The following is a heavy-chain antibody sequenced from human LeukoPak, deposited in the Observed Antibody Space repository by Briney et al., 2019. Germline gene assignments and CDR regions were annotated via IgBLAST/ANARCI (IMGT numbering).Heavy chain of an antibody. V-gene: IGHV4-61*02. CDR3: ARVGLTYYYGSGSYFI. J-gene: IGHJ4*02. CDR2: IYTSGST. Sequence: SETLSLTCTVSGGSISSGSYYWRWLRQPAGKGLEWLGRIYTSGSTNYNPSLKSRVTISVDTSKNQFSLKLSSVTAADTAVYYCARVGLTYYYGSGSYFIWGQGTLVTVSS. D-gene: IGHD3-10*01. CDR1: GGSISSGSYY.